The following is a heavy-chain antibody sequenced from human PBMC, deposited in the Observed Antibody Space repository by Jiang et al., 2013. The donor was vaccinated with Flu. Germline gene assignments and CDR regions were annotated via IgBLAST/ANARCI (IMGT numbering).Heavy chain of an antibody. D-gene: IGHD6-19*01. CDR3: ARLYSSGFFDY. V-gene: IGHV3-21*01. J-gene: IGHJ4*02. Sequence: PGKGLEWVSSISSSSSYIYYADSVKGRFTISRDNAKNSLYLQMNSLRAEDTAVYYCARLYSSGFFDYWGQGTLVTVSS. CDR2: ISSSSSYI.